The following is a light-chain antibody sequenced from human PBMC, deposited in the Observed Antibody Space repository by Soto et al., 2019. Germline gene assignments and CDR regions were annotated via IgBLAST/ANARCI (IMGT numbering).Light chain of an antibody. CDR2: GAS. CDR3: QQYDSYSYT. Sequence: DIQMTQSPSTLSASVGDRVTITCRASQSISNWWDWYQQKPGKAPKLLIYGASSLESGVPSSFSGRGSGTEFTSTISSLQPDDFATDYCQQYDSYSYTFGQGTKLEIK. V-gene: IGKV1-5*01. J-gene: IGKJ2*01. CDR1: QSISNW.